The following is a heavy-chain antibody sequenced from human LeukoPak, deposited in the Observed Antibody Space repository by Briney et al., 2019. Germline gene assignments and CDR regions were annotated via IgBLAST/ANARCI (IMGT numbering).Heavy chain of an antibody. J-gene: IGHJ4*02. CDR3: ARDRGSKCNSTTCSPDS. CDR2: IKQDGSEK. Sequence: PGGSLRLSCAAPGFTFSSYWMSWVRQAPGKGLEWVANIKQDGSEKYYVDSVKGRFTISRDNAKNSLYLQMNSLRAEDTAVYYCARDRGSKCNSTTCSPDSWGQGTLVTVSP. V-gene: IGHV3-7*03. D-gene: IGHD2-2*01. CDR1: GFTFSSYW.